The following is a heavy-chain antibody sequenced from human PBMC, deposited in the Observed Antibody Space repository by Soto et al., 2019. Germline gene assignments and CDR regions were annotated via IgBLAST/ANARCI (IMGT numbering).Heavy chain of an antibody. CDR2: ISTYSGHT. D-gene: IGHD3-10*01. V-gene: IGHV1-18*04. CDR1: GYTFTNYG. CDR3: AREEYREVDH. Sequence: QVQLVQSGAEVKEPGASVKVSCKASGYTFTNYGISWVRQAPGQGLEWMGWISTYSGHTEFAQRFQGRVTMATDTSTTTAYMELRSLTSDDTAVYYCAREEYREVDHWGQGTLVTVSS. J-gene: IGHJ4*02.